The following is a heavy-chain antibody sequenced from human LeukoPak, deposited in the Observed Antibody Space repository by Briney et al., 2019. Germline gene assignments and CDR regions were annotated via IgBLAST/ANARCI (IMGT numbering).Heavy chain of an antibody. Sequence: GSSVKVSCKASRGTFSSYAISWVRQAPGQGLEWMGGIIPIFGTANYAQKFQGRVTITADESTSTAYMELSSLRSEDTAVYYCAREGGATVTNLGAFDIWGQGTMVTVSS. D-gene: IGHD4-17*01. CDR1: RGTFSSYA. CDR3: AREGGATVTNLGAFDI. CDR2: IIPIFGTA. V-gene: IGHV1-69*01. J-gene: IGHJ3*02.